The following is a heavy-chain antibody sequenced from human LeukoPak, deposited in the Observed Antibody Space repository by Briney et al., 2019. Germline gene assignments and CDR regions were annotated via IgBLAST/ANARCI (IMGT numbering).Heavy chain of an antibody. Sequence: GGSLRLSCAASGFTFSSYWMSWVRQAPGKGLEWVANIKQDGSEKYYVGSVKGRFTISRDNAKNPLYLQMNSLRAEDTALYYCARDSADNLDWGQGTLVTVSS. CDR2: IKQDGSEK. CDR1: GFTFSSYW. D-gene: IGHD3-9*01. J-gene: IGHJ4*02. V-gene: IGHV3-7*01. CDR3: ARDSADNLD.